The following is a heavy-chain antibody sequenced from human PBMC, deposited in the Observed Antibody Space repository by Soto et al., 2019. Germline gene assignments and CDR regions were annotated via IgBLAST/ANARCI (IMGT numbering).Heavy chain of an antibody. D-gene: IGHD2-2*01. CDR1: GYSFTAYW. V-gene: IGHV5-10-1*01. CDR2: IDPSDSYV. CDR3: TRRASSSFYHFDF. Sequence: GESLKISFQASGYSFTAYWITWVRQMPGKGLEWMAAIDPSDSYVDYSPSFRGHVTFSVDRSITTVYLQWNSLKASDSAMYFCTRRASSSFYHFDFWGQGALVTVSS. J-gene: IGHJ4*02.